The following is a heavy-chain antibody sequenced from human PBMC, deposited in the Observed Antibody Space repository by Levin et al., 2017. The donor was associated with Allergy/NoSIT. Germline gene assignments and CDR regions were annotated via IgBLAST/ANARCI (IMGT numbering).Heavy chain of an antibody. CDR3: ARRGYYDSSGFFVDY. V-gene: IGHV4-39*01. Sequence: SQTLSLTCTVSGGSIHNSSYYWGWIRQPPGKGLEWIGSIYYSGSTHYNPSLKSRVTTSVDTSKNQFSLKMRSVTAADTAVYYCARRGYYDSSGFFVDYWGQGTVVTVSA. CDR2: IYYSGST. CDR1: GGSIHNSSYY. D-gene: IGHD3-22*01. J-gene: IGHJ4*02.